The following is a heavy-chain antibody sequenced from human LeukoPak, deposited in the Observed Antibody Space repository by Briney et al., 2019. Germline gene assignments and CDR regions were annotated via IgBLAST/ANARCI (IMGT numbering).Heavy chain of an antibody. CDR3: ATEEAGCSGGSCYFNY. V-gene: IGHV1-24*01. J-gene: IGHJ4*02. D-gene: IGHD2-15*01. Sequence: AASVKVSCKVSGYTLTELSMHWVRQAPGKGLEWMGGFDPEDGETIYAQKFQGRITLTEDTSTDTAYMELSSLRSEDTAVYYCATEEAGCSGGSCYFNYWGQGTLVTVSS. CDR1: GYTLTELS. CDR2: FDPEDGET.